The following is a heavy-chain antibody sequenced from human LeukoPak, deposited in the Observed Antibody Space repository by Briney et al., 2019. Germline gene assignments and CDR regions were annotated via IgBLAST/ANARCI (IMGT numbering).Heavy chain of an antibody. J-gene: IGHJ5*02. CDR1: GFTLSNYH. CDR2: ITTISHYI. Sequence: GGSLRLSCAASGFTLSNYHMNWVRQAPGKGLEWLSSITTISHYIYYAGAVRGRFTISRDNAKNSLYLQMNSLRGEDTAVYYCARSGGPGTYHQLRYNWFDPWGQGTLVTVSS. D-gene: IGHD3-10*01. CDR3: ARSGGPGTYHQLRYNWFDP. V-gene: IGHV3-21*01.